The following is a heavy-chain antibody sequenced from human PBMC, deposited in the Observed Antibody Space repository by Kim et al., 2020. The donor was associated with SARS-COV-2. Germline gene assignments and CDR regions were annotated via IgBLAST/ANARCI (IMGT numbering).Heavy chain of an antibody. Sequence: GGSLRLSCAASGFTFSSYSMNWVRQAPGKGLEWVSSISSSSSYIYYADSVKGRFTISRDNAKNSLYLQMNSLRAEDTAVYYCARTEGFSSSWYEKSNLFFDYWGQGTXVTVSS. CDR1: GFTFSSYS. CDR2: ISSSSSYI. D-gene: IGHD6-13*01. CDR3: ARTEGFSSSWYEKSNLFFDY. J-gene: IGHJ4*02. V-gene: IGHV3-21*01.